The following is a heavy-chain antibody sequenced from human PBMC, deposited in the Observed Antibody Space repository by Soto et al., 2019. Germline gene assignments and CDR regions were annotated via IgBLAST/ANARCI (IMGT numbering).Heavy chain of an antibody. J-gene: IGHJ6*02. Sequence: QVQLVQSGAEVKKPGSSVMVSCKASGGTLSSYAISWVRQAPGQGLEWMGGIIPIFGTANYAQKFQGRVTITADESTSTAYMELSSLRSEDTAVYYCARDLTQLATYYYYGMDVWGQGTTVTVSS. V-gene: IGHV1-69*01. CDR2: IIPIFGTA. CDR1: GGTLSSYA. D-gene: IGHD6-13*01. CDR3: ARDLTQLATYYYYGMDV.